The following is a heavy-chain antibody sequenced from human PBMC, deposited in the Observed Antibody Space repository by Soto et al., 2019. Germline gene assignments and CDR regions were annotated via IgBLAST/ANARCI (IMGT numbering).Heavy chain of an antibody. J-gene: IGHJ4*02. CDR3: AKLWYEDTAMVGYYFDY. D-gene: IGHD5-18*01. V-gene: IGHV3-23*01. CDR2: ISGSGGST. CDR1: GFTFSSYA. Sequence: PGGSLRLSCAASGFTFSSYAMSWVRQAPGKGLEWVSAISGSGGSTYYADSVKGRFTISRDNSKNTLYLQMNSLRAEDTAVYYCAKLWYEDTAMVGYYFDYWGQGTLVTVSS.